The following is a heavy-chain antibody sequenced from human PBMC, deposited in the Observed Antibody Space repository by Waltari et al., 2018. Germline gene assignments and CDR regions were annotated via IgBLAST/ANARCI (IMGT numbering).Heavy chain of an antibody. J-gene: IGHJ3*01. CDR2: IYHSGST. V-gene: IGHV4-59*01. Sequence: QVQLQESGPGLVKPSEPLSLTCTVSGDSITSYYWNWIRQPPGKGLEWSAYIYHSGSTTYNPTLKSRVTRSIDMSKNQFSLNLTSVTAADTAVYYCARGNAFDFWGQGTLVTVSS. CDR3: ARGNAFDF. CDR1: GDSITSYY.